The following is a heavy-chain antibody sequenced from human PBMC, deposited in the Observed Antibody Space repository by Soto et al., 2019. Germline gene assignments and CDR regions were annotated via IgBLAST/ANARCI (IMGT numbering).Heavy chain of an antibody. V-gene: IGHV1-69*06. Sequence: SVKVSCKASGGTFSNYAVCWVRQAPGQGLEWMGGIIPIFRTANYAQKFQGRVTITADKSTSTAYMELSSLRSEDTAVYYCAREGDSSGYYFGGYYYYGMDVWGQGTTVTVSS. CDR2: IIPIFRTA. CDR3: AREGDSSGYYFGGYYYYGMDV. CDR1: GGTFSNYA. J-gene: IGHJ6*02. D-gene: IGHD3-22*01.